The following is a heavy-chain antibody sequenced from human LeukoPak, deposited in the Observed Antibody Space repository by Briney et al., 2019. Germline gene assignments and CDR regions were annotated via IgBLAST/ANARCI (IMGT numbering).Heavy chain of an antibody. J-gene: IGHJ3*02. D-gene: IGHD6-19*01. CDR2: ISWNSGSI. V-gene: IGHV3-9*03. Sequence: PGRSLRLSCAASGFTFDDYAMHWVRRAPGKGLEWVSGISWNSGSIGYADSVKGRFTISRDNAKNSLYLQMNSLRAEDVALYYCAKDMEQWGAFDIWGQGTMVTVSS. CDR3: AKDMEQWGAFDI. CDR1: GFTFDDYA.